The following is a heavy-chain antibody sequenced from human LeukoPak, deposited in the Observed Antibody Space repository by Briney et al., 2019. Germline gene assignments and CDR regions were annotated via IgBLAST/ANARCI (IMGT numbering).Heavy chain of an antibody. CDR1: GGTFSSYT. D-gene: IGHD2-2*01. J-gene: IGHJ5*02. Sequence: SVKVSRKASGGTFSSYTISWVRQAPGQGLEWMGRIIPILGIANYAQKFQGRVTITADKSTSTAYMELSSLRSEDTAVYYCASDPRYCSSTSCYRPWGQGTLVTVSS. CDR3: ASDPRYCSSTSCYRP. V-gene: IGHV1-69*02. CDR2: IIPILGIA.